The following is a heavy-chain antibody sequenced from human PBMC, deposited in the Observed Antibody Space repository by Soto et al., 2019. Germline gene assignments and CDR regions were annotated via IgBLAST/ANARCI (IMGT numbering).Heavy chain of an antibody. J-gene: IGHJ5*02. CDR3: ARELLRRHHYNWFDP. CDR2: INPSGGST. Sequence: ASVKVSYKASGYPFTSYYMHWVRQAPGQGLEWMGIINPSGGSTSYAQKFQGRVTMTRDTSTSTVYMELSSLRSEDTAVYYCARELLRRHHYNWFDPWGQGTLVTVSS. V-gene: IGHV1-46*01. CDR1: GYPFTSYY.